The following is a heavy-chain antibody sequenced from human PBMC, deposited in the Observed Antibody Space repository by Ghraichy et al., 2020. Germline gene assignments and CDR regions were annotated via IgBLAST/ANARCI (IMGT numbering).Heavy chain of an antibody. J-gene: IGHJ4*02. V-gene: IGHV3-7*03. Sequence: GGSLRLSCATSGFIFTTDWMAWVRQAPGKGLEWVANIKQDGSEKHYVDSVKGRFSISRDDAKNSLYLQMNSLRAEDTALYYCARDVSGNLDYWGQGTLVTVSS. CDR1: GFIFTTDW. CDR2: IKQDGSEK. CDR3: ARDVSGNLDY. D-gene: IGHD1-26*01.